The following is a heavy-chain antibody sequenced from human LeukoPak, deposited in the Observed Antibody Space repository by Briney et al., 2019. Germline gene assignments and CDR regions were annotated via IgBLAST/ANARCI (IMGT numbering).Heavy chain of an antibody. J-gene: IGHJ4*02. D-gene: IGHD5-18*01. Sequence: PGQSLRLSCIASGSTFGDYAVSWVRQAPGKGLEWVGFIRSTAYGGTAAFAASVSGRFTMSRDDSQSIAYLQVGSLKTEDTAVYYCVTRRDSSMAWFYWGQGTRVTVSS. CDR2: IRSTAYGGTA. V-gene: IGHV3-49*04. CDR1: GSTFGDYA. CDR3: VTRRDSSMAWFY.